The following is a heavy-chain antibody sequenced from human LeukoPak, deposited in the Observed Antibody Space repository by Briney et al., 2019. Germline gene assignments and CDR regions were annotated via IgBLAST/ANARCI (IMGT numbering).Heavy chain of an antibody. CDR2: FYQSENT. V-gene: IGHV4-59*01. Sequence: KSSETLSLTCTVSGASISNDYWCWIRQPPGKGLEWLGCFYQSENTNYSPSLKSRVTISVDTSNNQVFLRLTSVTAAVTAIYYCTRDGSARSLATWGQGTLVTVPS. CDR1: GASISNDY. CDR3: TRDGSARSLAT. D-gene: IGHD6-25*01. J-gene: IGHJ5*02.